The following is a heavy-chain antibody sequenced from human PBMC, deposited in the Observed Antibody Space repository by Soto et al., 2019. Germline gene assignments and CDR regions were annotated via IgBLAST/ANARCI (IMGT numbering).Heavy chain of an antibody. J-gene: IGHJ4*02. D-gene: IGHD3-22*01. CDR2: TRARANKYAT. Sequence: GGSLRLSFATSGAIPTPCAIHWFRQAFGKGLEWLGRTRARANKYATAYAASVNGRFTISRDDSKSTAYLQMDSLKTEDTALYYCTGPLYYNDESGSDYWRQGT. V-gene: IGHV3-73*01. CDR3: TGPLYYNDESGSDY. CDR1: GAIPTPCA.